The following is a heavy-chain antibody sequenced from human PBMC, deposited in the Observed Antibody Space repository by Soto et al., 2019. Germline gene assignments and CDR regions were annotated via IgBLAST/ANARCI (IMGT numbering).Heavy chain of an antibody. CDR2: VYYTGTS. V-gene: IGHV4-59*01. CDR3: ARGPNYDFWSGYFRG. J-gene: IGHJ4*02. D-gene: IGHD3-3*01. CDR1: GGSISSYY. Sequence: QVQLQESGPGLVRPSETLSLTCSVSGGSISSYYWSWIRQPPGKGLAWIGYVYYTGTSNYSPSLKSRVTMSVDTSRNLFSLKLSSVTPADTAVYYCARGPNYDFWSGYFRGWGQGALVTVSS.